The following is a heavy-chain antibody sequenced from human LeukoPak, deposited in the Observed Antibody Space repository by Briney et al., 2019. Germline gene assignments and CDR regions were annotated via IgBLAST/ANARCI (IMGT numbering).Heavy chain of an antibody. Sequence: GASVKVSCKASGYTFTGYYMRWVRQAPGQGLEWMGWINPKSGGTNYAQKFQGRVTMTRDTSISTAYMELSRLRSDDTAVYHCARVPRSGSYYDYWGQGTLVTVSS. V-gene: IGHV1-2*02. CDR3: ARVPRSGSYYDY. J-gene: IGHJ4*02. D-gene: IGHD1-26*01. CDR2: INPKSGGT. CDR1: GYTFTGYY.